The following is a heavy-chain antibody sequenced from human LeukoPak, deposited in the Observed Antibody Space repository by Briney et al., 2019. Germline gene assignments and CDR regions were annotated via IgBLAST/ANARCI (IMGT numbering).Heavy chain of an antibody. CDR3: VRLGGYWDY. J-gene: IGHJ4*02. CDR2: IYYNGNT. CDR1: GGSINGYY. V-gene: IGHV4-59*08. Sequence: SETLSLTCTVSGGSINGYYWSWIRQPPGRGLEWIGYIYYNGNTDYNPSLQSRVSISVDMSKNQFSLKLSSVTAADTAVYYCVRLGGYWDYWGQGTLVTVSS. D-gene: IGHD2-8*02.